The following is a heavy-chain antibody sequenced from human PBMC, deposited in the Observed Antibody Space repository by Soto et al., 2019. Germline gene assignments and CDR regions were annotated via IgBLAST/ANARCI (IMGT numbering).Heavy chain of an antibody. J-gene: IGHJ4*02. CDR3: ARDWDYGDSTAWFDY. CDR2: ISSSSSTI. V-gene: IGHV3-48*02. D-gene: IGHD4-17*01. Sequence: PGGSLRLSCAASGFTFSSYSMNWVRQAPGKGLEWVSYISSSSSTIYYADSVKGRFTISRDNAKNSLYLQMNSLRDEDTAVYYCARDWDYGDSTAWFDYWGQGTLVTVSS. CDR1: GFTFSSYS.